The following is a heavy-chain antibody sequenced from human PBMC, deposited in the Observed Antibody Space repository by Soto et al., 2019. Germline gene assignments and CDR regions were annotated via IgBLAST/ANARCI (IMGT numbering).Heavy chain of an antibody. Sequence: PSETLSLTCAVSGGSISSRDWWTWVRQPPGKGLEWIGEIYHSGSTNYNPSLKSRVTISVDMSKNQFSLHLSSVTAADTALYYCARDPAGGGLDYWGKGTLVTVSS. J-gene: IGHJ4*02. V-gene: IGHV4-4*02. CDR3: ARDPAGGGLDY. D-gene: IGHD1-26*01. CDR1: GGSISSRDW. CDR2: IYHSGST.